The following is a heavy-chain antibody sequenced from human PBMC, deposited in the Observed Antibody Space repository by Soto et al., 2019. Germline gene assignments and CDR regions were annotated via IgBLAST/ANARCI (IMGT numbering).Heavy chain of an antibody. Sequence: GGSLRLSCAASGFTFSSYGMHWVRQAPGKGLEWVAVISYDGSNKYYADSVKGRFTISRDNSKNTLYLQMNSLRAEDTAVYYCAKAYYDFWSGNPYGMDVWGQGTTVTVSS. J-gene: IGHJ6*02. CDR2: ISYDGSNK. CDR3: AKAYYDFWSGNPYGMDV. D-gene: IGHD3-3*01. CDR1: GFTFSSYG. V-gene: IGHV3-30*18.